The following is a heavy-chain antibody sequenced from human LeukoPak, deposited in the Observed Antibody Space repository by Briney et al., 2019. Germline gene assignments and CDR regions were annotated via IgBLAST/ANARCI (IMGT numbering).Heavy chain of an antibody. CDR1: GGSISSYY. Sequence: TSETLSLTCTASGGSISSYYWSWIRQPPGKGLEWIGYIYYSGSTNYNPSLKSRVTISVDTSKNQFSLKLSSVTAADTAVYYCARGVLEHFDYWGQGTLVTVSS. J-gene: IGHJ4*02. D-gene: IGHD1-1*01. CDR2: IYYSGST. CDR3: ARGVLEHFDY. V-gene: IGHV4-59*01.